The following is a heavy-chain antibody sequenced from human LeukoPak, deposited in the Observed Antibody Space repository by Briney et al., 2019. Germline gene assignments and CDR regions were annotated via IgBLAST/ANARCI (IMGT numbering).Heavy chain of an antibody. V-gene: IGHV1-18*01. J-gene: IGHJ4*02. CDR1: GYTFTSYG. Sequence: ASVKVSCKASGYTFTSYGISWVRQAPGQGLEWMGWISAYNGNTNYAQKLQGRVTMTTDTSTSTAYMELRSLRSDDTAVYYCARDNGWKSGYCSSTSCYSPFDYWGQGTLVAVSS. CDR2: ISAYNGNT. CDR3: ARDNGWKSGYCSSTSCYSPFDY. D-gene: IGHD2-2*01.